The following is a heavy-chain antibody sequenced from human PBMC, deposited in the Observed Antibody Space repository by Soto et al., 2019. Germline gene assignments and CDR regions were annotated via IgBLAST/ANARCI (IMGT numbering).Heavy chain of an antibody. CDR3: ARSTVEHAFDI. V-gene: IGHV4-39*01. Sequence: PSETLSLTCTVSGGSISSSSYYWGWIRQPPGKGLEWIGSIYYSGSTYYNPSLKSRVTISVDTSKNQFSLKLSPVTAADTAVYYCARSTVEHAFDIWGQGTMVTVSS. J-gene: IGHJ3*02. CDR2: IYYSGST. D-gene: IGHD2-15*01. CDR1: GGSISSSSYY.